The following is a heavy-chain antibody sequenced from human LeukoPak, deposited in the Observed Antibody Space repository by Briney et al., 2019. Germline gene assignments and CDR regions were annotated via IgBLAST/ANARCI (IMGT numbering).Heavy chain of an antibody. D-gene: IGHD6-19*01. CDR1: GGSFSGYY. V-gene: IGHV4-34*01. CDR2: INHSGST. J-gene: IGHJ6*02. CDR3: ARWIGLAVYYYGMDV. Sequence: SETLSLTCAVYGGSFSGYYWSWIRQPPGKGLEWIGEINHSGSTNYNPSLKSRVTISVDTSKNQFSLKLSSVTAADTAVYYCARWIGLAVYYYGMDVWGQGTTVTVS.